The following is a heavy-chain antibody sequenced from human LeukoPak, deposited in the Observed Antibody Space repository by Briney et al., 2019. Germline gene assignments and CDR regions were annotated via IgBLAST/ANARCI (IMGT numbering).Heavy chain of an antibody. CDR3: ARGSTRDSSGWYGPGKWFDP. J-gene: IGHJ5*02. CDR1: GYNFAGYY. D-gene: IGHD6-19*01. CDR2: INPRDGET. Sequence: ASVKVSCKASGYNFAGYYIHWVRQAPGQGLEWMGRINPRDGETNFAQKFQGRVTMTRDTSISTAYMELSRLTSDDTAVYYCARGSTRDSSGWYGPGKWFDPWGQGTLVTVSS. V-gene: IGHV1-2*06.